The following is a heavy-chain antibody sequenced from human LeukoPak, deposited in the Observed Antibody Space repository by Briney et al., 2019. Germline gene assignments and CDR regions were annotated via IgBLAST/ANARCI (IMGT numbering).Heavy chain of an antibody. CDR3: ARGDPEYYDSSGYYFDY. CDR1: GGTFSSYA. J-gene: IGHJ4*02. D-gene: IGHD3-22*01. V-gene: IGHV1-69*05. CDR2: IIPIFGTA. Sequence: SVKVSCKASGGTFSSYAISWVRQAPGQGLEWMGGIIPIFGTANYAQKFQGRVTITTDESTSTAYMELSSLGSEDTAVYYCARGDPEYYDSSGYYFDYWGQGTLVTVSS.